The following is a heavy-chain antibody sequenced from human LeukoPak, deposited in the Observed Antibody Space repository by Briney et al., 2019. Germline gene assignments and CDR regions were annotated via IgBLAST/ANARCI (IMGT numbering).Heavy chain of an antibody. J-gene: IGHJ3*02. CDR2: INPNSGGT. Sequence: APVKVSCKASGYTFTGYYMHWVRQAPGQGLEWMGWINPNSGGTNYAQKFQGRVTMTRDTSISTAYMELSRLRSDDTAVYYCASHGAYQLLPGAFDIWGQGTMVAVSS. CDR1: GYTFTGYY. CDR3: ASHGAYQLLPGAFDI. V-gene: IGHV1-2*02. D-gene: IGHD2-2*01.